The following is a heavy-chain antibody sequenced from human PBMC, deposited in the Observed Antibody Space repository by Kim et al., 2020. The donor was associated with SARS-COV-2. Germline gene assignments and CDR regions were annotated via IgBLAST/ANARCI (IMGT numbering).Heavy chain of an antibody. V-gene: IGHV3-33*01. CDR2: IWYDGSNN. CDR3: ARGARRDGYNSWYYYGMDV. J-gene: IGHJ6*02. Sequence: GGSLRLSCAASGFTFSSYGMHWVRQAPGKGLEWVAVIWYDGSNNYYADSVKGRFTISRDNSKNTLYLQMNSLRAEDTAVYYCARGARRDGYNSWYYYGMDVWGQGTTVTVSS. CDR1: GFTFSSYG. D-gene: IGHD5-12*01.